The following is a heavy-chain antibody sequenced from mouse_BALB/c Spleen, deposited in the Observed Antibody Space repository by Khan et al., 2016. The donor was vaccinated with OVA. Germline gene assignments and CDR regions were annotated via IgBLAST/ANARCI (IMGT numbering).Heavy chain of an antibody. V-gene: IGHV1S136*01. CDR2: IYPYNDDT. D-gene: IGHD2-14*01. Sequence: VQLQQSGPELVKPGASVKMSCKASGYTFTSYVMHWLRQKPGQGLEWIGYIYPYNDDTKYNEKFKGKATLTSDKSSSTVYMELSSLTSEDSAVYYCEKTCRYDVYFDYRGQGTTLTVSS. CDR1: GYTFTSYV. CDR3: EKTCRYDVYFDY. J-gene: IGHJ2*01.